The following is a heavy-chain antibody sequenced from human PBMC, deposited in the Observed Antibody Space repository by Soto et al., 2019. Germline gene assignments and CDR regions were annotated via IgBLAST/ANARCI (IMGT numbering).Heavy chain of an antibody. CDR1: GGSISSSSYY. CDR3: ARDRMSIAARPDENPYYYYGMDV. Sequence: SETLSLTCTVSGGSISSSSYYWGWIRQPPGKGLEWIGSIYYSGSTNYNPSLKSRVTISVDTSKNQFSLKLSSVTAADTAVYYCARDRMSIAARPDENPYYYYGMDVWGQGTTVTVSS. D-gene: IGHD6-6*01. V-gene: IGHV4-39*07. CDR2: IYYSGST. J-gene: IGHJ6*02.